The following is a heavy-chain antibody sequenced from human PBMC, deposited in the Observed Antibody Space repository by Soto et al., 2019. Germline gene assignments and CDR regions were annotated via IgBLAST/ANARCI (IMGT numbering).Heavy chain of an antibody. Sequence: QVQLVESGGGVVQPGRSLRLSCAASGFTFSSYAMHWVRQAPGKGLEWVAVISTDGSNKYYADSVRGGFTISRDNSENTVYRHRTGLRADDTVRFYGAKAPWNFAHTHNVDLWGQANLVTASS. CDR3: AKAPWNFAHTHNVDL. J-gene: IGHJ4*02. D-gene: IGHD1-7*01. V-gene: IGHV3-30-3*01. CDR2: ISTDGSNK. CDR1: GFTFSSYA.